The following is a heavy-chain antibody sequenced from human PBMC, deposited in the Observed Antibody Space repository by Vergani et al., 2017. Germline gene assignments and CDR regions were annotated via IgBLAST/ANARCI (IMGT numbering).Heavy chain of an antibody. Sequence: QLQLQESGPGLVKPSETLSLTCTVSGVSISSSSYYWGWIRQPPGKGLEWIGSIYYSGNTYYNPSLKSRVTISVDTSKNQFSLKLSSVTAADTAVYYCASATDYGDYVWFDPWGQGTLVTVSS. CDR3: ASATDYGDYVWFDP. CDR2: IYYSGNT. D-gene: IGHD4-17*01. V-gene: IGHV4-39*07. CDR1: GVSISSSSYY. J-gene: IGHJ5*02.